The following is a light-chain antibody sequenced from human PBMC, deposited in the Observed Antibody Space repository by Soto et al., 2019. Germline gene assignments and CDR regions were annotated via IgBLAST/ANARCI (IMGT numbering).Light chain of an antibody. CDR2: DAS. V-gene: IGKV3-11*01. CDR1: QSVSSY. J-gene: IGKJ4*01. Sequence: EIVLTQSPATLSLSPGERAALSCRASQSVSSYLAWYQQKPGQAPRLLIYDASKRAPGIPARFTGSGSGTDFTLTISSLEPEDFAVYFWQQRSVWPSTFGGGTKVE. CDR3: QQRSVWPST.